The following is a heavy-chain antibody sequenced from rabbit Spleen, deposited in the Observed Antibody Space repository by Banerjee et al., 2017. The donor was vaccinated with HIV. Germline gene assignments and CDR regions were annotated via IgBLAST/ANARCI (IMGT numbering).Heavy chain of an antibody. J-gene: IGHJ6*01. CDR2: IDSSDGDT. V-gene: IGHV1S45*01. D-gene: IGHD8-1*01. CDR1: GFSFSSNW. Sequence: LEESGGGLVKPGGTLTLTCTVSGFSFSSNWICWVRQAPGKGLEWIACIDSSDGDTDYANWPKGRFTISKTSSTTVTLQMTSLTVADTATYFCARDAGTSFSTYGMDLWGQGPWSPS. CDR3: ARDAGTSFSTYGMDL.